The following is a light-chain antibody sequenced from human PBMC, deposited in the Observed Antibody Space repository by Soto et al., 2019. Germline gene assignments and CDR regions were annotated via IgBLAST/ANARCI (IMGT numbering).Light chain of an antibody. CDR3: QSYDISLRGNV. Sequence: QSVLTQPPSVSGAPGQRVILSCTGNGSNIGAGFDVHWYQQVPGSAPTLLIYGNTHRPTGVPDRFSGSKGGTSASLTITGLQADDEADYYCQSYDISLRGNVFGPGTKLTVL. CDR1: GSNIGAGFD. J-gene: IGLJ1*01. V-gene: IGLV1-40*01. CDR2: GNT.